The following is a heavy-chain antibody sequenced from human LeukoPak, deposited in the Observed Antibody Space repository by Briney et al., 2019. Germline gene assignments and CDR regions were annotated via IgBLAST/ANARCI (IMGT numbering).Heavy chain of an antibody. CDR3: AKDTLFSSSYYYYGMDV. V-gene: IGHV3-23*01. CDR1: GFTFSSYA. Sequence: QSGGSLRLSCAASGFTFSSYAMSWVRQAPGKGLEWVSAISGSGGSTYYADSVKGRFTIPRDNSKNTLYLQMNSLRAEDTAVYYCAKDTLFSSSYYYYGMDVWGQGTTVTVSS. J-gene: IGHJ6*02. CDR2: ISGSGGST. D-gene: IGHD2-2*01.